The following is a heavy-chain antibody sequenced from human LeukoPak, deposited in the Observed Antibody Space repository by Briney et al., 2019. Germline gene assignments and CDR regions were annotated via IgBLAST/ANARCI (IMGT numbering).Heavy chain of an antibody. V-gene: IGHV3-15*01. CDR2: IKSKTAGGTA. D-gene: IGHD6-13*01. J-gene: IGHJ4*02. Sequence: GGSLTLSCAASGFTFSNAWMGWVRQAPGKGLEWVGRIKSKTAGGTADYAAPVKGRFTISRDDSKNTLYLQMNSLTTEDTAVYYCTTVGPRAAAPGFAYWGQGTLVTVSS. CDR1: GFTFSNAW. CDR3: TTVGPRAAAPGFAY.